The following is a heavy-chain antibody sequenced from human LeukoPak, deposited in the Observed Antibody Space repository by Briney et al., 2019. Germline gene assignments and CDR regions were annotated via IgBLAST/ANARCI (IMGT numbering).Heavy chain of an antibody. CDR3: ASEGGLEMATMTLDY. CDR1: GFTFGSYS. V-gene: IGHV3-48*01. D-gene: IGHD5-24*01. CDR2: ISSSSSTI. J-gene: IGHJ4*02. Sequence: AGGSLRLSCAASGFTFGSYSMNWVRQAPGKGLEWVSYISSSSSTIYYADSVKGRFTISRDNAKNSLYLQMNSLRAEDTAVYYCASEGGLEMATMTLDYWGQGTLVTVSS.